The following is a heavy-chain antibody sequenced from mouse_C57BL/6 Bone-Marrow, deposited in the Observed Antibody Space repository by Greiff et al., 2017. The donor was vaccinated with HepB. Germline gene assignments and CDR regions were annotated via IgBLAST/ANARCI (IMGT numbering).Heavy chain of an antibody. CDR2: IDPSDSYT. J-gene: IGHJ4*01. D-gene: IGHD2-4*01. CDR1: GYTFTSYW. V-gene: IGHV1-50*01. CDR3: ANYNSMDY. Sequence: QVHVKQPGAELVKPGASVKLSCKASGYTFTSYWMQWVKQRPGQGLEWIGEIDPSDSYTNYNQKFKGKATLTVDTSSSTAYMQLSSLTSEDSAVYYCANYNSMDYWGQGTSVTVSS.